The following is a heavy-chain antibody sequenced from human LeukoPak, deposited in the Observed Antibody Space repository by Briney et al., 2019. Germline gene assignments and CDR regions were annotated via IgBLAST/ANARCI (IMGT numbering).Heavy chain of an antibody. CDR2: VKQDGGEK. Sequence: GGSLRLSCAASGFTFSSFWMSWVRQAPGEGLEWVANVKQDGGEKYYVDSVKGRFTISRDNAKNSLYLQMNSLRAEDTAVYYCARDQYCSGGTCYYFGLDVWGKGTTVTVSS. J-gene: IGHJ6*04. D-gene: IGHD2-15*01. V-gene: IGHV3-7*03. CDR1: GFTFSSFW. CDR3: ARDQYCSGGTCYYFGLDV.